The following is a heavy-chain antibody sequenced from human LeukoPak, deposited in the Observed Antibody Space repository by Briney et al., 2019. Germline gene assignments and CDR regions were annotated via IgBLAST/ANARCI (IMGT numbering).Heavy chain of an antibody. D-gene: IGHD6-19*01. CDR3: VKDMSSGWSWPPSSPHPGFDY. J-gene: IGHJ4*02. CDR1: GFTFSSYS. V-gene: IGHV3-48*01. Sequence: PGGSLRLSCAASGFTFSSYSMNWVRQAPGKGLEWVSYISSSSSTIYYADSVKGRFTISRDNAKNSLYLQMNSLRAEDTAFYYCVKDMSSGWSWPPSSPHPGFDYWGQGTLVTVSS. CDR2: ISSSSSTI.